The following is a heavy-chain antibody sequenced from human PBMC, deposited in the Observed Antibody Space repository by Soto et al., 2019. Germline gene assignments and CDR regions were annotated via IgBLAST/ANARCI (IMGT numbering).Heavy chain of an antibody. D-gene: IGHD6-19*01. Sequence: GASVKVSCKASGYTFTSYGISWVRQAPGQGLEWMGWISAYNGNTNYAQKLQGRVTMTTDTSTSTAYMELRSLRSDDTAAYYCARDSQGAWYGYYYYGMDVWGQGATVTVSS. CDR3: ARDSQGAWYGYYYYGMDV. CDR1: GYTFTSYG. V-gene: IGHV1-18*04. J-gene: IGHJ6*02. CDR2: ISAYNGNT.